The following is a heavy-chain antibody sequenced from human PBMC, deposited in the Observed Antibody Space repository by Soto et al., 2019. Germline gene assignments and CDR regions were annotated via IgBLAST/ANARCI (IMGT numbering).Heavy chain of an antibody. D-gene: IGHD2-21*02. CDR2: INTVNGNT. J-gene: IGHJ3*01. CDR1: RYSFPTYA. CDR3: ARGDRGAFDL. Sequence: ASVKVSCKASRYSFPTYAIHWVRQAPGQRLQWMGWINTVNGNTHYSQKFQGRVTISRDNSKNTLYLQMNSLRAEETAVYYCARGDRGAFDLWGQGTMVTVS. V-gene: IGHV1-3*04.